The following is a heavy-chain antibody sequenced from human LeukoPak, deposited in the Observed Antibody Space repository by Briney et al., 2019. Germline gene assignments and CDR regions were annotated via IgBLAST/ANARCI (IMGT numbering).Heavy chain of an antibody. Sequence: GESLKISCKGSGYSFTSYWISWVRQMPGKGLEWMWRIDPSDSYTNYSPSFQGHVTISADKSISTAYLQWSSLKASDTAMYYCATGAGSYIYYYYGMDVWGKGTTVTVSS. J-gene: IGHJ6*04. V-gene: IGHV5-10-1*01. CDR2: IDPSDSYT. CDR1: GYSFTSYW. D-gene: IGHD1-26*01. CDR3: ATGAGSYIYYYYGMDV.